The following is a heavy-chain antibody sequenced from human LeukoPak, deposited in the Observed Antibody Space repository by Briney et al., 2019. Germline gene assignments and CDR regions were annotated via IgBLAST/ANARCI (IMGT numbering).Heavy chain of an antibody. Sequence: GGSLRLSCAASGFTFSNYWMHWVRQAPGKGLVWVSRINSDGINTSYADSVKGRFTISSDNAKNTLNLQMNSLRAEDTAVYYCARDLWDGYNFFPAYWGQGTLVTVSS. D-gene: IGHD5-24*01. J-gene: IGHJ4*02. CDR3: ARDLWDGYNFFPAY. CDR1: GFTFSNYW. V-gene: IGHV3-74*01. CDR2: INSDGINT.